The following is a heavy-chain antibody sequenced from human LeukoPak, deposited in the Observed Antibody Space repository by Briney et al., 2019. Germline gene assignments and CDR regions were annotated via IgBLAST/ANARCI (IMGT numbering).Heavy chain of an antibody. CDR3: AKGIGSWNGAVYYFDY. J-gene: IGHJ4*02. D-gene: IGHD2-15*01. CDR1: GDSVSSNSAA. Sequence: SQTLSLTCAISGDSVSSNSAAWNWIRQSPSRGLEWLGRTYYRSKWYNDYAVSVKSRITINPDTSKNQFSLQLNSVTPEDTAVYYCAKGIGSWNGAVYYFDYWGQGTLVTVSS. CDR2: TYYRSKWYN. V-gene: IGHV6-1*01.